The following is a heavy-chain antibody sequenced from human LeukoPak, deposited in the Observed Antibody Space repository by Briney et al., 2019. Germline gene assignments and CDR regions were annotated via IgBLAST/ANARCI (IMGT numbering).Heavy chain of an antibody. CDR2: IWYDGSKK. V-gene: IGHV3-33*01. CDR3: ARDYCSTTSCLDY. D-gene: IGHD2-2*01. J-gene: IGHJ4*02. CDR1: GFIFSDHS. Sequence: PGTSLRLSCAASGFIFSDHSIHWVRQAPGKGLEWVAVIWYDGSKKYFADSVKGRFTISRDDSKNTLYLQMNSLRAEDTAVYYCARDYCSTTSCLDYWGQGTLVTVSS.